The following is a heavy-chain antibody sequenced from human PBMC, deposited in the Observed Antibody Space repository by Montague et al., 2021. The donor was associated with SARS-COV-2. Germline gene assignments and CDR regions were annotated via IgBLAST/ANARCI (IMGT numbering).Heavy chain of an antibody. J-gene: IGHJ5*02. V-gene: IGHV4-59*01. Sequence: SETLSLTCTVSGGSISSYYWSWIRQPPGKGLEWIGYIYYSGSTNYNPSLKSRVTISVDTSKNQFSLKLSSVIAADTAVYYCARDSGGSSPEDWLGFDPWGQGTLVTVSS. CDR3: ARDSGGSSPEDWLGFDP. D-gene: IGHD2-15*01. CDR1: GGSISSYY. CDR2: IYYSGST.